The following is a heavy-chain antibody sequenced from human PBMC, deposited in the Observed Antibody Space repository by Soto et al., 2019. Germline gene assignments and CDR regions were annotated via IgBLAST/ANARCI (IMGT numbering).Heavy chain of an antibody. CDR1: GFTFSSYA. CDR2: ISGSGGST. J-gene: IGHJ4*02. D-gene: IGHD2-15*01. CDR3: ANSYCSGGSCYRFFDY. V-gene: IGHV3-23*01. Sequence: GGSLRLSCAASGFTFSSYAMSWVRQEPGKGLEWVSAISGSGGSTYYADSVKGRFTISRDNSKNTLYLQMNSLRAEDTAVYYCANSYCSGGSCYRFFDYWGQGTLVTVSS.